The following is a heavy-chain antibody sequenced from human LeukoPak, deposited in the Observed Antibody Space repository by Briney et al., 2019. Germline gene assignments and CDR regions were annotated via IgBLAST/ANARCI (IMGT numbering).Heavy chain of an antibody. CDR1: GGSFSGYS. Sequence: PSETLSLTCAVSGGSFSGYSYNWIRQSPGKGLEWIGEINHVGRTNYNSSLTNRVTIALDTSKSQFSLKLTSVTAADTAVYYCASARFSYGYFDSWGQGTLVTVSS. CDR2: INHVGRT. J-gene: IGHJ4*02. V-gene: IGHV4-34*01. D-gene: IGHD5-18*01. CDR3: ASARFSYGYFDS.